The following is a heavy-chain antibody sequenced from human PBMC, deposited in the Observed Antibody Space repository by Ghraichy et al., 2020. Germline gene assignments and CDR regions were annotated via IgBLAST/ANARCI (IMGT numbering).Heavy chain of an antibody. CDR1: GFALTTDGVG. CDR3: THARRHYWHRSGSPYYFDN. D-gene: IGHD3-22*01. V-gene: IGHV2-5*02. CDR2: IYWDDAK. J-gene: IGHJ4*02. Sequence: GPTLVKPTQTLTLTCTFSGFALTTDGVGVGWVRQPPGKALKGLALIYWDDAKRYSPSLKSRLTIPTDTAKNPVVLPSTNMDPVDTATFFCTHARRHYWHRSGSPYYFDNWGQGFAVTVSS.